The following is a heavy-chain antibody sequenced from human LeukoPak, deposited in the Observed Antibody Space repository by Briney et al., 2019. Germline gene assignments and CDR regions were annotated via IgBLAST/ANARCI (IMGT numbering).Heavy chain of an antibody. CDR2: IYTTGRT. CDR3: ARVGYIGSSWLFDY. Sequence: SETLSLTCTLSGGSLTSYYWGCVPQPPGKGLEWVGRIYTTGRTDHHPSLNSRLTMSVDTSKNQFSLNLSSVTAADTAVYYCARVGYIGSSWLFDYWGQGALVIVSS. J-gene: IGHJ4*02. D-gene: IGHD1-26*01. V-gene: IGHV4-4*07. CDR1: GGSLTSYY.